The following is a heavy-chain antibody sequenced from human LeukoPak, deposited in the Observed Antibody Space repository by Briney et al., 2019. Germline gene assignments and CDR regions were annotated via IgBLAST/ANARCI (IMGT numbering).Heavy chain of an antibody. CDR1: GGSISSNNW. CDR3: ARIVTTTYYFDD. CDR2: IYHSGST. V-gene: IGHV4-4*02. Sequence: PSETLSLTCAVSGGSISSNNWWSWVRQPPGKGLEWIGEIYHSGSTSYNPSLMSRVTISIDKSKNQFSLRLSSVTAADTAAYYCARIVTTTYYFDDWGPGTLVSVSS. J-gene: IGHJ4*02. D-gene: IGHD5-12*01.